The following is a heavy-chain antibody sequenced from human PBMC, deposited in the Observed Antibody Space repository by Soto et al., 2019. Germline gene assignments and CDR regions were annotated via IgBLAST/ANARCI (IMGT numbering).Heavy chain of an antibody. CDR1: GFTFSSYG. J-gene: IGHJ4*02. Sequence: QVQLVESGGGVVQPGRSLRLSCAASGFTFSSYGMHWVRQAPGKGLEWVALISYDGSDKYYADSVKGRFTISRDNSKNTLYLQMNRLRVEDTPVYYCDPGQYFSDYRGQGTLVTVSS. CDR3: DPGQYFSDY. CDR2: ISYDGSDK. V-gene: IGHV3-30*03.